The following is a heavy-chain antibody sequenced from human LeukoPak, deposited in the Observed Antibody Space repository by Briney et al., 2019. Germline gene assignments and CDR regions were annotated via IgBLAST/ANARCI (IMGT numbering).Heavy chain of an antibody. Sequence: ASVKVSCKASGGTFSSYAISWVLQAPGQGLEWMGRIIPIFGTVNYAQKFQGRVTITTDESTSTAYMELSSLRSEDTAVYYCARDLYYYDSSGYSPYYFDYWGQGTLVTVSS. V-gene: IGHV1-69*05. CDR1: GGTFSSYA. D-gene: IGHD3-22*01. J-gene: IGHJ4*02. CDR2: IIPIFGTV. CDR3: ARDLYYYDSSGYSPYYFDY.